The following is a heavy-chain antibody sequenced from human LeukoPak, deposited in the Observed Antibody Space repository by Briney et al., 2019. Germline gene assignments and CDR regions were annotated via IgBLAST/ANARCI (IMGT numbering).Heavy chain of an antibody. CDR2: ISGSGSTI. D-gene: IGHD3-16*02. J-gene: IGHJ4*02. V-gene: IGHV3-48*03. Sequence: GGSLRLSCAASGFTFSSYEMNWVRQAPGKGLEWVSYISGSGSTISYADSLKGRFTISRDNAKNSLYLQMHSLRVEDTALYYCARSYRSTNGVGIDCWGQGTLVTVSS. CDR1: GFTFSSYE. CDR3: ARSYRSTNGVGIDC.